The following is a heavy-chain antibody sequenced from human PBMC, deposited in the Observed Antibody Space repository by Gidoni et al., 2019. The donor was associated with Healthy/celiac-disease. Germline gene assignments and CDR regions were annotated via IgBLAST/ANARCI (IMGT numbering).Heavy chain of an antibody. CDR3: AKVIYSYGKSLFDY. V-gene: IGHV3-23*01. D-gene: IGHD5-18*01. Sequence: EVQLLESGGGLVQPGGSLRLSCAASGFPFSSYAMSWVRQAPGKGLAWVSAISGSGGSTYYADSGKGRFTISRDNSKNTLYLQMNSLRAEDTAVYYCAKVIYSYGKSLFDYWGQGTLVTVSS. J-gene: IGHJ4*02. CDR1: GFPFSSYA. CDR2: ISGSGGST.